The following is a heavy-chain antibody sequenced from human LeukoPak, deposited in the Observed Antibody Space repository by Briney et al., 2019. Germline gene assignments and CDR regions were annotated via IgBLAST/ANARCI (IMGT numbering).Heavy chain of an antibody. Sequence: GGSLRLSCAASGFTLSSYSMNWVRQAPGKGLEWVSSISSSSSYIYYADSVKGRFTISRDNAKNSLYLQMNSLRAEDTAVYYCARIYDSSGYVDYWGQGTLVTVSS. D-gene: IGHD3-22*01. J-gene: IGHJ4*02. V-gene: IGHV3-21*01. CDR3: ARIYDSSGYVDY. CDR2: ISSSSSYI. CDR1: GFTLSSYS.